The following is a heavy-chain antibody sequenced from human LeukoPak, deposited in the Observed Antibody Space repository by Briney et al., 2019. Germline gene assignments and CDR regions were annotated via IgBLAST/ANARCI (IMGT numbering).Heavy chain of an antibody. CDR1: GGSISSGGYY. CDR2: IYHSGST. CDR3: ARVEGYYGPSDY. J-gene: IGHJ4*02. D-gene: IGHD1-26*01. Sequence: SQTLSLTCTVSGGSISSGGYYWSWIRQPPGKGLEWIGYIYHSGSTYYNPSLKSRVTISVDTSKNQFSLKLSSVTAADTAVYYCARVEGYYGPSDYWGQGTLVTVSS. V-gene: IGHV4-30-2*01.